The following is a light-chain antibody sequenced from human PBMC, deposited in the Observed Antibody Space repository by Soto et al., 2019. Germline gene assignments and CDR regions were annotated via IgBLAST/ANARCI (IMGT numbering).Light chain of an antibody. Sequence: EIVLTQSPATLSLSPGERATLSCRASHSVSRHLAWYQQRPGQAARRLIYGIYYRDSGIPGRYSGSGSGTDFTLTISSLEPEDYSVSYYQQLSYWPRNTFGQGTKMEIK. CDR1: HSVSRH. CDR2: GIY. V-gene: IGKV3-11*01. CDR3: QQLSYWPRNT. J-gene: IGKJ2*01.